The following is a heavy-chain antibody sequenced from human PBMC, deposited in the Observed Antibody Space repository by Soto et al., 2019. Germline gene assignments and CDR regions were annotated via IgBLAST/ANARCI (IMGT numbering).Heavy chain of an antibody. Sequence: PSQTLSLTCAISGDSVSSNTAAWNWIRQSPSRGLEWLGRTYYRSKWFNNYAASLKSRITINPDTSKNQSSLQLNSVTPEDTGVYYCAREDDSKDYFYGMDAWGQGTTVTVSS. CDR2: TYYRSKWFN. D-gene: IGHD3-16*01. CDR3: AREDDSKDYFYGMDA. CDR1: GDSVSSNTAA. J-gene: IGHJ6*02. V-gene: IGHV6-1*01.